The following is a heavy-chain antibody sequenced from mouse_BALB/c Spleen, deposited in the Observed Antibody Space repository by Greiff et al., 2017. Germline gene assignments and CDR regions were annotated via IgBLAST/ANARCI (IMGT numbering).Heavy chain of an antibody. CDR3: ARGITTVVAKEYYFDY. Sequence: EVKLMESGGGLVKPGGSLKLSCAASGFTFSSYAMSWVRQSPEKRLEWVAEISSGGSYTYYPDTVTGRFTISRDNAKNTLYLEMSSLRSEDTAMYYCARGITTVVAKEYYFDYWGQGTTLTVSS. D-gene: IGHD1-1*01. V-gene: IGHV5-9-4*01. CDR2: ISSGGSYT. J-gene: IGHJ2*01. CDR1: GFTFSSYA.